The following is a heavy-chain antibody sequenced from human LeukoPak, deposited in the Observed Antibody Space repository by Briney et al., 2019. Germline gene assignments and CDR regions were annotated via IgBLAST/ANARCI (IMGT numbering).Heavy chain of an antibody. CDR2: ISPDGRDK. V-gene: IGHV3-7*01. CDR1: GFTFRNHW. Sequence: PGGSQTLSCAASGFTFRNHWMRWIRQAPGKGLEWVANISPDGRDKYYLDSVKGRFIVSRDNAENSLYLQMNSLRAEDTAVYYCARVQVVAGALFDYFDFWGQGVLVTVSS. J-gene: IGHJ4*02. CDR3: ARVQVVAGALFDYFDF. D-gene: IGHD2-15*01.